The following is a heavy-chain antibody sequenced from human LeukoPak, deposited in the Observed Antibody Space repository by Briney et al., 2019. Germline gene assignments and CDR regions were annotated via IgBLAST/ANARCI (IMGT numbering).Heavy chain of an antibody. D-gene: IGHD2-2*01. CDR3: ARVTLIVVVAWFDP. CDR2: IYHSGST. CDR1: GGSISSSNW. V-gene: IGHV4-4*02. J-gene: IGHJ5*02. Sequence: NPSGTLSLTCAVSGGSISSSNWWSWVRQPPGKGLEWPGEIYHSGSTNYNPSLKSRVTMSVDKSKNQFSLKLSSVTAADTAVYYCARVTLIVVVAWFDPWGQGTLVTVSS.